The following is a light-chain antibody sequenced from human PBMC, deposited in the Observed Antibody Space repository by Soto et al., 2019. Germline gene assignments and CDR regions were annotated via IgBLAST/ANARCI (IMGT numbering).Light chain of an antibody. CDR1: QSISSW. V-gene: IGKV1-5*03. Sequence: DIQMTQSPSTLSAFVGDRVTITCRASQSISSWLAWYQQKPGKAPKLLIYKASSLESGVPSRFSGSESGTEFTLTISSLQPDDFATYYCQQYNSLITFGPGTKVDIK. CDR2: KAS. J-gene: IGKJ3*01. CDR3: QQYNSLIT.